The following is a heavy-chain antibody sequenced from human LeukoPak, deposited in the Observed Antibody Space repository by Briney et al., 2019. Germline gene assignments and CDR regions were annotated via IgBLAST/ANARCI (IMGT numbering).Heavy chain of an antibody. CDR3: ARDNSAGGIAWWFDP. V-gene: IGHV1-46*01. J-gene: IGHJ5*02. CDR1: GYTFINHW. Sequence: ASVKVSCKASGYTFINHWMHWVRQAPGQGLEWVGLINPTGTAALYAQKFQGRITLTRDMSATTDYMELSSLTSEDTAVYYCARDNSAGGIAWWFDPWGQGTLVTVSS. CDR2: INPTGTAA. D-gene: IGHD3-10*01.